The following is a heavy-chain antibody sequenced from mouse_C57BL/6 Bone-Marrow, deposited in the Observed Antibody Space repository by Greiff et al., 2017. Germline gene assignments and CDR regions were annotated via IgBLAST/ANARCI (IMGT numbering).Heavy chain of an antibody. CDR1: GYTFTTYP. D-gene: IGHD1-1*01. Sequence: VKLMESGAELVKPGASVKMSCKASGYTFTTYPIEWMKQNHGKSLEWIGNFHPYNDDTKYNEKFKGKATLTVEKSSNTVYLELSRLTSDDSAVYYCARSRTVCYYFDYWGQGTTLTVSS. CDR2: FHPYNDDT. J-gene: IGHJ2*01. V-gene: IGHV1-47*01. CDR3: ARSRTVCYYFDY.